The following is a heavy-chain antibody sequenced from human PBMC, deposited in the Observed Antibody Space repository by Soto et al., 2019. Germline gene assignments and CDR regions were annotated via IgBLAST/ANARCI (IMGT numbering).Heavy chain of an antibody. Sequence: SETLSLTCTLSGDSISSYYWSWIRQPPGKGLEWIGYIYYSGSTNYNPSLKSRVTISVDTSKNQFSLKLSSVTAADTAVYYCARGATTVTYFDYWGQGTLVTVSS. V-gene: IGHV4-59*01. CDR3: ARGATTVTYFDY. J-gene: IGHJ4*02. CDR1: GDSISSYY. CDR2: IYYSGST. D-gene: IGHD4-17*01.